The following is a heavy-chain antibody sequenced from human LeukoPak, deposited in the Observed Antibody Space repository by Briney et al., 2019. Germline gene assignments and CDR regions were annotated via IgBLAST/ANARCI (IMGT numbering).Heavy chain of an antibody. Sequence: ASVKVSRKASGYTFTGYYMHWVRQAPGQGLEWMGRINPNSGGTNYAQKFQGRVTMTRDTSISTAYMELSRLRSDDTAVYYCATLGTGAVAGTHYYYGMDVWGQGTTVTVSS. CDR3: ATLGTGAVAGTHYYYGMDV. CDR1: GYTFTGYY. D-gene: IGHD6-19*01. V-gene: IGHV1-2*06. CDR2: INPNSGGT. J-gene: IGHJ6*02.